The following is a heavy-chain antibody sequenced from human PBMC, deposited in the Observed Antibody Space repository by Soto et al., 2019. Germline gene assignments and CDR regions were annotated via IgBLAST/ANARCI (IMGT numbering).Heavy chain of an antibody. J-gene: IGHJ4*02. CDR2: LYHSGTT. V-gene: IGHV4-38-2*02. CDR3: ARVRGASGNQYFDQ. CDR1: GYSITSGFY. Sequence: PSETLSLTCIVSGYSITSGFYWGWIRQPPTKGLEWIGSLYHSGTTYYNPSLKSRVTISVDTSKNQFSLKLSSVTAADTAVYYCARVRGASGNQYFDQWGQGTLVTVPQ. D-gene: IGHD3-10*01.